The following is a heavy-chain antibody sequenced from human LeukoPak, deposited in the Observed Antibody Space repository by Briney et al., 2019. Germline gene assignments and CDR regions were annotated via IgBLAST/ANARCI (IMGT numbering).Heavy chain of an antibody. D-gene: IGHD6-19*01. V-gene: IGHV3-7*01. CDR1: GFTFSRYW. Sequence: PGGSLRLSCAASGFTFSRYWMSWVRQAPGKGLEWVANIKQDGSEKYYVDSVKGRFTISRDNAKNSLYLQMNSLRAEDTAVYYCARVRARGAVAGQDAFDIWGQETMVTFSS. J-gene: IGHJ3*02. CDR3: ARVRARGAVAGQDAFDI. CDR2: IKQDGSEK.